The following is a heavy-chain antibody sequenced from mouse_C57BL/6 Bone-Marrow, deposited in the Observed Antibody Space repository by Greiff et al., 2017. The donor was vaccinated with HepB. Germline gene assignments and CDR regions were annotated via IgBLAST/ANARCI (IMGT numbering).Heavy chain of an antibody. Sequence: EVQLQQPGAELVRPGSSVKLSCKASGYTFTSYWMDWVKQRPGQGLEWIGRIDPANGNTKSAPKFQGKATITADTSSNTAYLQLSSLTSEDTAIYYCDRDDGYSWYFDVWGTGTTVTVSA. J-gene: IGHJ1*03. CDR3: DRDDGYSWYFDV. CDR2: IDPANGNT. D-gene: IGHD2-3*01. V-gene: IGHV14-3*01. CDR1: GYTFTSYW.